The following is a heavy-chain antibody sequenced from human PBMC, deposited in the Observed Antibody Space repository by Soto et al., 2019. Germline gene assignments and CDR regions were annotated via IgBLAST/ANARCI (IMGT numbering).Heavy chain of an antibody. Sequence: QVQVVESGGGVVQPGRSLRLSCAASGFTFRSYAIHWVRQAPGKGLEWVAVISRDGSNKYYVDSVKGRFTISRDNSKDTVYLQMNSLRAEDSAMFYCARSRSVAVADSVDFWGQGTLVTVSS. CDR1: GFTFRSYA. CDR3: ARSRSVAVADSVDF. D-gene: IGHD3-10*01. J-gene: IGHJ4*02. CDR2: ISRDGSNK. V-gene: IGHV3-30*04.